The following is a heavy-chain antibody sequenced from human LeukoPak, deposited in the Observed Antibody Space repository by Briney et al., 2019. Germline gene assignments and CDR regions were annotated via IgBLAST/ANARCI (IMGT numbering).Heavy chain of an antibody. CDR1: GGPVSSASHY. Sequence: SETLSLTCTVSGGPVSSASHYWSWIRQPPGKGLEWIGFGFYSGSTYYNPSLKSRVSISVDTSKNQFSLKLSSVTAADTAIYYCASDRGYCGGDSCYHFDYWGQGTLVTVSS. CDR2: GFYSGST. V-gene: IGHV4-61*01. J-gene: IGHJ4*02. CDR3: ASDRGYCGGDSCYHFDY. D-gene: IGHD2-15*01.